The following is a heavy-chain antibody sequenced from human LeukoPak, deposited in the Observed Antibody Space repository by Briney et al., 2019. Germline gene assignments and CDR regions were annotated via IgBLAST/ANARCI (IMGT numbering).Heavy chain of an antibody. CDR2: IYYSGST. V-gene: IGHV4-59*01. D-gene: IGHD3-10*01. J-gene: IGHJ3*02. Sequence: SETLSLTCTVSGGSISSYYWSWIRQPPGKGLEWIGYIYYSGSTNYNPSLKSRVTISVDTSKNQFSLKLSSVTAADTAVYYCARLKAGSDAFDTWGQGTMVTVSS. CDR3: ARLKAGSDAFDT. CDR1: GGSISSYY.